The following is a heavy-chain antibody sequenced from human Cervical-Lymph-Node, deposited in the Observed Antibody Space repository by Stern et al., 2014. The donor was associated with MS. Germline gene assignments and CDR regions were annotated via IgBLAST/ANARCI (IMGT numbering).Heavy chain of an antibody. CDR3: ATLKVAVADNETPA. CDR1: GCTFSSYA. D-gene: IGHD6-19*01. V-gene: IGHV1-69*01. Sequence: QVQLVQSGAEVKKPGASVKVSCKASGCTFSSYAISWVRQAPGQGLEWMGGIYPIFCTAKYATKFQGRVTITADESTSTAYMELSSLRSEDTAVYYCATLKVAVADNETPAWGQGTLVTVSS. CDR2: IYPIFCTA. J-gene: IGHJ4*02.